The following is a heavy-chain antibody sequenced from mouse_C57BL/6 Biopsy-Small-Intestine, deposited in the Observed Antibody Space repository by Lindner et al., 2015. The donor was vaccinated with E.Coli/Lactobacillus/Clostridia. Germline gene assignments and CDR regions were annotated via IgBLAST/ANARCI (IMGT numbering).Heavy chain of an antibody. D-gene: IGHD2-1*01. Sequence: VQLQESGAELARPGTSVKLSCKASGYSFTSYGIDWMRQRTGQGLEWIGEIYPGSGNTYYNGKFKGKATLTADKSSSTAYMELRSLTSEDSAVYFCARSGLYHGLYYAMDYWGQGTSVTVSS. CDR3: ARSGLYHGLYYAMDY. CDR2: IYPGSGNT. CDR1: GYSFTSYG. J-gene: IGHJ4*01. V-gene: IGHV1-81*01.